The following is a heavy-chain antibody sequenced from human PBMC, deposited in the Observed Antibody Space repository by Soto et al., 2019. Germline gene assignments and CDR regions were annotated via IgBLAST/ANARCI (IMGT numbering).Heavy chain of an antibody. CDR2: IIPIFGTA. CDR1: GGTFSSYA. V-gene: IGHV1-69*01. CDR3: ARVRERPYYSYGMDV. D-gene: IGHD1-1*01. J-gene: IGHJ6*02. Sequence: QVQLVQSGAEGKKPGSSVKVSCKASGGTFSSYAISWVRQAPGQGLEWMGGIIPIFGTANYAQKYQGRVTITADESTSTVYMELSSLRSEDTAVYYWARVRERPYYSYGMDVWGQGTTVTVSS.